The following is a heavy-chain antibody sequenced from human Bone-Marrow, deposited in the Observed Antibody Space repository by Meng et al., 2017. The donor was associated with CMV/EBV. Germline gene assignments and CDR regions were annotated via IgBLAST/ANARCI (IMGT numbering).Heavy chain of an antibody. CDR2: ISWNSGSI. Sequence: SLKISCAASGFTFDDYAMHWVRQAPGKGLEWVSGISWNSGSIGYADSVKGRFTISRDNAKNSLYLQMNSLRAEDTALYYCAKDLYCSSTSCYDHYYYYGMDVWGQGPTVTVCS. V-gene: IGHV3-9*01. CDR3: AKDLYCSSTSCYDHYYYYGMDV. D-gene: IGHD2-2*01. J-gene: IGHJ6*02. CDR1: GFTFDDYA.